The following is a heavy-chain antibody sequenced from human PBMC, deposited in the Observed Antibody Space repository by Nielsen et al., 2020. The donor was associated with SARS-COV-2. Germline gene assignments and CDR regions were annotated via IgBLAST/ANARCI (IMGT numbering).Heavy chain of an antibody. D-gene: IGHD5-18*01. CDR2: IYPRDSDT. Sequence: GESLKISCKVSGYTFTNFWIAWVRQMPGKGLEWMGLIYPRDSDTRYSPSFQGQVTISADKSISTAYLQWSSLKASDTAMYYCARHEDEDSYGLLDYWGQGTLVTVSS. CDR1: GYTFTNFW. J-gene: IGHJ4*02. CDR3: ARHEDEDSYGLLDY. V-gene: IGHV5-51*01.